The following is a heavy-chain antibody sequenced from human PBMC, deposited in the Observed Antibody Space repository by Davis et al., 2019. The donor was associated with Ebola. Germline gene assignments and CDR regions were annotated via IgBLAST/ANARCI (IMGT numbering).Heavy chain of an antibody. CDR2: ISFDGSSD. J-gene: IGHJ4*02. CDR1: GFTLSGYD. CDR3: ARDFDRVRE. V-gene: IGHV3-30*19. D-gene: IGHD3-22*01. Sequence: GGSLRLSCAASGFTLSGYDMNWVRQAPGKGLEWVAVISFDGSSDYYADSVKGRFTISRDNSKNTLYLQMDSLRAEDTAIYYCARDFDRVREWGQGTLVTVSS.